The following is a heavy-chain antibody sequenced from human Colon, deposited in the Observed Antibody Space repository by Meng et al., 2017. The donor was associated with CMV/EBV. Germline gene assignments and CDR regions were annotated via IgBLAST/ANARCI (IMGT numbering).Heavy chain of an antibody. D-gene: IGHD6-6*01. Sequence: GGSLRLSCTVSEFTFKTYAMTWVRQAPGKGLEWVPGISGSGGGTYHADSVKGRFTMSRNKSKNTLFLQMNSPRAEDTAVYYCARDQARSYFDYWGQGTLVTVSS. CDR3: ARDQARSYFDY. V-gene: IGHV3-23*01. CDR1: EFTFKTYA. CDR2: ISGSGGGT. J-gene: IGHJ4*02.